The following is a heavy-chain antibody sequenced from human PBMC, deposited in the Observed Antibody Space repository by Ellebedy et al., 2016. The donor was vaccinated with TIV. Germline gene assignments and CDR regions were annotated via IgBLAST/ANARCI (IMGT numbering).Heavy chain of an antibody. Sequence: AASVKVSCKLSGDTFNIYAISWVRQAPGQGLEWMGAVLPALGTANYAQMFQGRLTITSDGSAGTAYMELRGLVFEDTAVYYCARPYGSGRSLGAFDIWGQGTPVTVSS. J-gene: IGHJ3*02. V-gene: IGHV1-69*13. CDR3: ARPYGSGRSLGAFDI. CDR2: VLPALGTA. D-gene: IGHD3-10*01. CDR1: GDTFNIYA.